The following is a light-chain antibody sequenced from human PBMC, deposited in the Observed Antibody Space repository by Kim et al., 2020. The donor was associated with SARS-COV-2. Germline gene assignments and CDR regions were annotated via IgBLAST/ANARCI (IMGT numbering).Light chain of an antibody. V-gene: IGKV1-39*01. CDR2: GAS. Sequence: DILMTQSPSSLSASLGDRVTITCRASQTISRYLNWYQQKPGRAPDLLIYGASTLQSGVPSRFSGGGSGTDFTLTIRSLQPEDSATYYCQQNYILPRTFGQGTKVDIK. CDR1: QTISRY. J-gene: IGKJ3*01. CDR3: QQNYILPRT.